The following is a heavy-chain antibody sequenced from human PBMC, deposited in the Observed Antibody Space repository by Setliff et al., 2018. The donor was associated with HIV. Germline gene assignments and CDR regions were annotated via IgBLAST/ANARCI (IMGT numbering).Heavy chain of an antibody. D-gene: IGHD2-15*01. CDR2: FNPEDGKT. CDR1: GYTFTSYY. CDR3: TTGLPLFCSGGSCLFDF. V-gene: IGHV1-24*01. J-gene: IGHJ4*02. Sequence: ASVKVSCKASGYTFTSYYMHWVRQAPGKGLEWMGSFNPEDGKTIYAQKFQGRVTMIEDTSTDTAYMELSSLRSEDTAVYYCTTGLPLFCSGGSCLFDFWGQGTLVTVSS.